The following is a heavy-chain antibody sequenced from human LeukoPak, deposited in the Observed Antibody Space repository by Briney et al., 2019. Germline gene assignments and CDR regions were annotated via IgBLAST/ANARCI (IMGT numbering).Heavy chain of an antibody. CDR3: ARGFRCSGGSCYYFDY. CDR2: MNPNSGNT. J-gene: IGHJ4*02. D-gene: IGHD2-15*01. CDR1: GYTFTSYD. V-gene: IGHV1-8*01. Sequence: ASVKVSCKASGYTFTSYDVNWVRRATGQGLEWMGWMNPNSGNTGYAQKFQGRVTMTRNTSISTAYMELSSLRSEDTAVYYCARGFRCSGGSCYYFDYWGQGTLVTVSS.